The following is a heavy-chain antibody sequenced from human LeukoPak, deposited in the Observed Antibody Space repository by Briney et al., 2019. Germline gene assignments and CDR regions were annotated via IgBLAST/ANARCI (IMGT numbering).Heavy chain of an antibody. CDR3: ARTERTGTPYNWFDP. CDR1: GGTFSSYA. D-gene: IGHD1-1*01. Sequence: KVSCKASGGTFSSYAISWVRQAPGQGLEWMGGIIPIFGTANYAQKFQGRVTITADKSTSTAYMELSSLRSEDTAVYYCARTERTGTPYNWFDPWGQGTLVTVSS. V-gene: IGHV1-69*06. J-gene: IGHJ5*02. CDR2: IIPIFGTA.